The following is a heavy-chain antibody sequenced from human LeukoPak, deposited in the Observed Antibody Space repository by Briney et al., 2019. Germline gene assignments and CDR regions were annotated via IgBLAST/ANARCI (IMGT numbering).Heavy chain of an antibody. CDR2: IRGDNGDT. Sequence: ASVKVSCKTSGYTFTNFGIGWVRRAPGQGLEWVGWIRGDNGDTNYGKKVQGRVTMTTDTSTSTAYMELRSLGSDETAVYYCARVGLLTGYYFFDYWGQGTLVTVSS. D-gene: IGHD3-9*01. CDR3: ARVGLLTGYYFFDY. J-gene: IGHJ4*02. V-gene: IGHV1-18*01. CDR1: GYTFTNFG.